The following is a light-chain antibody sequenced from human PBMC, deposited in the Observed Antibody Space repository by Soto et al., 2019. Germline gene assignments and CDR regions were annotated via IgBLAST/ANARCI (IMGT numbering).Light chain of an antibody. V-gene: IGKV1-5*03. CDR3: QQYNTYSRT. CDR1: QTISTW. Sequence: DIQMTQSPSTLSASVGDRVTITCRASQTISTWLAWYQQKPGKAPKLLIYKASGLQSGVPSRFSGSGSGTEFTLTISSLQPDDFATYDCQQYNTYSRTFGQGTKVEIK. CDR2: KAS. J-gene: IGKJ1*01.